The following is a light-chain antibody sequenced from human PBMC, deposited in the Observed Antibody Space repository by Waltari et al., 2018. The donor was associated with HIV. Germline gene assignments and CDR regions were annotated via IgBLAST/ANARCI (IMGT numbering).Light chain of an antibody. CDR3: CSYASSTTLDV. Sequence: QSALTQPAPVSGAPGQSITISCTGTSSDVGGYKYGFWYQQHPGKAPELLIYEVSHRPSGISNRFSGSKSGNTASLTISGLQAEDVADYYCCSYASSTTLDVFGGGTKLTVL. CDR1: SSDVGGYKY. J-gene: IGLJ2*01. V-gene: IGLV2-14*01. CDR2: EVS.